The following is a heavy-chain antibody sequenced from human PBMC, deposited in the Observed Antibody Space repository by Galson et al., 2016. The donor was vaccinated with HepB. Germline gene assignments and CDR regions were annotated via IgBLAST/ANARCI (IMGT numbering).Heavy chain of an antibody. CDR1: GFTFSSYS. CDR2: ISGSTSTI. J-gene: IGHJ2*01. Sequence: SLRLSCAGSGFTFSSYSMNWVRQAPGKGLEWVSYISGSTSTIYYADSVKGRFTISRDNAKNSLYLQMNSLRAEDTALYFCARPYTTTVTSWYFDLWGRGTLVTVSS. CDR3: ARPYTTTVTSWYFDL. V-gene: IGHV3-48*01. D-gene: IGHD4-17*01.